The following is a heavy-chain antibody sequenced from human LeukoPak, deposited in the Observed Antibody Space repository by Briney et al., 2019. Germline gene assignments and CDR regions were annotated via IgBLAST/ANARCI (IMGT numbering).Heavy chain of an antibody. D-gene: IGHD6-19*01. J-gene: IGHJ6*03. Sequence: GGSLRLSCAASGFTFSSYEMNWVRQAPGKGLEWVSYISSSGSTIYYADSVKGRFTISRDNAKNSLYLQMNSLRAEDTAVYYCAREGRSSAYYYYMDVWGKGTTVTISS. CDR3: AREGRSSAYYYYMDV. CDR1: GFTFSSYE. CDR2: ISSSGSTI. V-gene: IGHV3-48*03.